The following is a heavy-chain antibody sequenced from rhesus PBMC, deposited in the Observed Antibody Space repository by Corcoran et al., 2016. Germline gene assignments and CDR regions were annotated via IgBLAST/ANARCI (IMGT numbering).Heavy chain of an antibody. J-gene: IGHJ5-1*01. CDR3: AKKDSNYLNRFDV. CDR2: IYPGDSDT. CDR1: GYSFTSRW. Sequence: EVQLVPSGAEVKRPGESLRISCKTSGYSFTSRWNSWVCQIPGKGLEWMGGIYPGDSDTRYNPSFQGHVTISADKSISTTYLQWSSLKASDTATYYCAKKDSNYLNRFDVWGPGVLVTVSS. D-gene: IGHD4-23*01. V-gene: IGHV5S1*01.